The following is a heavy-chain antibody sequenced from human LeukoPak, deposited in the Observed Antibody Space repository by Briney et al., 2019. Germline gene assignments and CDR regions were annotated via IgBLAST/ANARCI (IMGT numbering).Heavy chain of an antibody. CDR1: GGSISSYY. J-gene: IGHJ4*02. Sequence: SETLSLTCTVSGGSISSYYWSWIRQPPGKGPEWIGYIYYSGSTNYNPSLKSRVTISVDTSKNQFSLKLSSVTAADTAVYYCARHVEDDFPFDYWGQGTLVTVSS. D-gene: IGHD3-3*01. CDR3: ARHVEDDFPFDY. V-gene: IGHV4-59*08. CDR2: IYYSGST.